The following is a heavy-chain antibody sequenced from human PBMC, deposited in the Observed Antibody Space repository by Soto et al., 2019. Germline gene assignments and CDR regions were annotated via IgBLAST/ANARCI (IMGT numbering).Heavy chain of an antibody. J-gene: IGHJ4*02. Sequence: EVQLVQSGPEVKKPGESLMISCQASGYTFSNYWIAWERQMPGKGPEFMGIIYPADSDIRYSPSFQGQVTISADKATAPACLHWPGLKPSETAMYYCGRGVMLPGDSGFGFKYWGQGTLVIVSS. CDR3: GRGVMLPGDSGFGFKY. CDR2: IYPADSDI. V-gene: IGHV5-51*03. CDR1: GYTFSNYW. D-gene: IGHD2-21*01.